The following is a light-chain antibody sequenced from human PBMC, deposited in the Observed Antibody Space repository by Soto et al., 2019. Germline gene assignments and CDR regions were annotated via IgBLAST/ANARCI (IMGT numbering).Light chain of an antibody. CDR3: QQGYNTFWT. CDR2: GAS. J-gene: IGKJ1*01. V-gene: IGKV1-12*01. CDR1: QGISTW. Sequence: DIQMTQSPSSVSASVGDRVTITCRASQGISTWLAWYQQKPGKAPKLLIYGASSLQSGVPSRFSGSGSGTDFTLTISNLQPEDSATYYCQQGYNTFWTFGRGTKVELK.